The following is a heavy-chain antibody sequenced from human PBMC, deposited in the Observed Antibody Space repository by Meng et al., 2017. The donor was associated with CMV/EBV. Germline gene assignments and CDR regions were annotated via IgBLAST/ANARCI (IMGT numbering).Heavy chain of an antibody. J-gene: IGHJ4*02. D-gene: IGHD5-24*01. CDR1: GYTFTGYY. CDR2: INPNSGGT. CDR3: ARGWWLQDLNFKY. Sequence: ASVKVSCKASGYTFTGYYMHWVRRAPGQGLEWMGWINPNSGGTNYAQKFQGRVTMTRDTSISTAYMELSRLRSDDTAVYYCARGWWLQDLNFKYWGQGTLVTVSS. V-gene: IGHV1-2*02.